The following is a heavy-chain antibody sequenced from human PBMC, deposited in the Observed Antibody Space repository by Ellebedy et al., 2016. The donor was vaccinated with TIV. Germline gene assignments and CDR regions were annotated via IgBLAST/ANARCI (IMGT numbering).Heavy chain of an antibody. CDR1: GFSFRNYW. J-gene: IGHJ5*01. V-gene: IGHV3-7*01. CDR2: IYQDGSEK. Sequence: GESLKISCVASGFSFRNYWMGWVRQAPGKGLEWVANIYQDGSEKYYVDSVEGQFTISRDNAKNSLYLEMKSLRAEDTAVYYCARRGSYGDYAVQVNNWFDSWGQGTPVTVSP. D-gene: IGHD4-17*01. CDR3: ARRGSYGDYAVQVNNWFDS.